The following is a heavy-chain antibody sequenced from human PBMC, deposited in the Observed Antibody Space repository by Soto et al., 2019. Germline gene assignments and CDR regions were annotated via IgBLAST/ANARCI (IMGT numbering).Heavy chain of an antibody. J-gene: IGHJ4*02. V-gene: IGHV5-10-1*01. CDR3: ARAYCSGGSCDWFFDY. D-gene: IGHD2-15*01. Sequence: EVQLVQSGAEVKKPGESLRISCKGSGYSFTSYWISWVRQMPGKGLEWMGRIDPSDSYTNYSPSFQGHVTISADKSISTAYLQWSSVKASDTAMYYCARAYCSGGSCDWFFDYWGQGTLVTVSS. CDR1: GYSFTSYW. CDR2: IDPSDSYT.